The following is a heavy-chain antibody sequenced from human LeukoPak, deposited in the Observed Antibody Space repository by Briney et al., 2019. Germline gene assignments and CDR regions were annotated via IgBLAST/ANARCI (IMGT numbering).Heavy chain of an antibody. CDR2: INPNSGGT. CDR3: AREIVGATMNWFDP. V-gene: IGHV1-2*02. D-gene: IGHD1-26*01. CDR1: EYTFTGNY. J-gene: IGHJ5*02. Sequence: ASVKVSCKASEYTFTGNYMHWVRQAPGQGLEWMGWINPNSGGTNYAQKFQGRVTMTRDTSISTAYMELSRLRSDDTAVYYCAREIVGATMNWFDPWGQGTLVTVSS.